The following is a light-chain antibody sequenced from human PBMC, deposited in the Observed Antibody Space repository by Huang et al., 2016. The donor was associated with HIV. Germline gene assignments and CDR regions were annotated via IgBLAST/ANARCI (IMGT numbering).Light chain of an antibody. CDR1: QSVSTY. V-gene: IGKV3-11*01. CDR3: HQRGDWPLT. CDR2: GAS. J-gene: IGKJ4*01. Sequence: EIVLTQSPATLSLSPGERATLSCRASQSVSTYLAWYQQKPGQSPRLLLHGASNRATGIPTRFSGRGSGTDFTLTISSLEPEDFAVYYCHQRGDWPLTFGGGTKVEIK.